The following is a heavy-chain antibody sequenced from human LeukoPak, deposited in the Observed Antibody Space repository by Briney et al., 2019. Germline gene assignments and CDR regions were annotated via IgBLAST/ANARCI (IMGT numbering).Heavy chain of an antibody. D-gene: IGHD3-16*01. CDR2: INPNSGGT. J-gene: IGHJ4*02. Sequence: SVKVSCEASGYTFTGYYIHWVRQAPGQGLEWMGWINPNSGGTNYAQRFQGRVTMTRDTSISTAYMELSRLKSDDTAVYYCAPSDAYSYYFDYWGQGTLVTVSS. CDR1: GYTFTGYY. CDR3: APSDAYSYYFDY. V-gene: IGHV1-2*02.